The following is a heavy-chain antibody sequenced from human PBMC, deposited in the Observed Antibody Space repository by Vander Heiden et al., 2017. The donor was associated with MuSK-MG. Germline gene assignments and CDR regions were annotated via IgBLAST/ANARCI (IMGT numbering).Heavy chain of an antibody. CDR2: ISYDGSNK. D-gene: IGHD6-13*01. V-gene: IGHV3-30*18. CDR3: AKDSGPLCIAAQGFDY. Sequence: QVQLVESGGGVVQPGRSLRLSCTASGFTFSSPGMHWVRQAPGKGLEWVAVISYDGSNKYYADSVKGRFTISRDNSKNTLYVQMNSLGAEDTAVYYCAKDSGPLCIAAQGFDYWGQGTLVTVSS. J-gene: IGHJ4*02. CDR1: GFTFSSPG.